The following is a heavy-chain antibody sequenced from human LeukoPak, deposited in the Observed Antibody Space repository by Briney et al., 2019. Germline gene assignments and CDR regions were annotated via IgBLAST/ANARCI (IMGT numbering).Heavy chain of an antibody. J-gene: IGHJ5*02. CDR1: GGSISPYY. D-gene: IGHD6-19*01. CDR2: IYTSGST. V-gene: IGHV4-4*07. Sequence: KPSETLSLTCTVSGGSISPYYWSWIRQPAGKGLECIGHIYTSGSTNYNPSLKSRVTMSVDTSKNQFSLKLTSVTAADTAVYYCARMAPLGGWYVFDPWGQGTLVTVSS. CDR3: ARMAPLGGWYVFDP.